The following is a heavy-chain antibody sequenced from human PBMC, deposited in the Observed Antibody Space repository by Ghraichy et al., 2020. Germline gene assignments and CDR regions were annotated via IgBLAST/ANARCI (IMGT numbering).Heavy chain of an antibody. Sequence: SETLSLTYAVYGGSFSGYYWSWIRQPPGKGLEWIGEINHSGSTNYNPSLKSRVTVSVDTSMNQFSLKLSSVTAADTAVYYCARGPHNYGMDVWGQGTTVTVYS. V-gene: IGHV4-34*01. CDR3: ARGPHNYGMDV. J-gene: IGHJ6*02. CDR1: GGSFSGYY. CDR2: INHSGST.